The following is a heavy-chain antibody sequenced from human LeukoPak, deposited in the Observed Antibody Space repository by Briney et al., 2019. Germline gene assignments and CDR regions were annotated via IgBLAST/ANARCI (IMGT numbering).Heavy chain of an antibody. J-gene: IGHJ2*01. V-gene: IGHV3-11*01. Sequence: GGSLRLSCAASGFTFSDYYMSWIRQAPGKGLGWVSYISSSGTTIYYADSVKGRFTISRDNAKNSLYLQMNSLRAEDTAVYYCARSRGYENYWYFDFWGRGTLVTVSS. CDR1: GFTFSDYY. D-gene: IGHD5-12*01. CDR3: ARSRGYENYWYFDF. CDR2: ISSSGTTI.